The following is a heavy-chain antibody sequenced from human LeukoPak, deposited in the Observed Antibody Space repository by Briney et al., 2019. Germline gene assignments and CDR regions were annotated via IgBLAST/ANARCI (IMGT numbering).Heavy chain of an antibody. Sequence: GGSLRLSCAASGLPVGSNYMAWVRQAAGKGLEWVSILYSGGDTYYADSVRGRFTISRDNSKNTVYLQMNSLRAEDTAVYYCARDRRDGYCLGHWGQGTLVTVSS. CDR2: LYSGGDT. J-gene: IGHJ4*02. CDR1: GLPVGSNY. CDR3: ARDRRDGYCLGH. D-gene: IGHD5-24*01. V-gene: IGHV3-66*01.